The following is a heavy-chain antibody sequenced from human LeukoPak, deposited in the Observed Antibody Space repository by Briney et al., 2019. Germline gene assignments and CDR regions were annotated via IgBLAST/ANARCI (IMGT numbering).Heavy chain of an antibody. CDR1: GGSISSYY. Sequence: SETLSLTCTVSGGSISSYYWSWIRQPPGKGLEWIGYIYYSGSTNYNPSLKSRVTISVDTSKNQFSLKLSSVTAADTAVYYCASESHPYYPPHYGMDAWGQGTTVTVSS. CDR3: ASESHPYYPPHYGMDA. D-gene: IGHD3-10*01. J-gene: IGHJ6*02. V-gene: IGHV4-59*01. CDR2: IYYSGST.